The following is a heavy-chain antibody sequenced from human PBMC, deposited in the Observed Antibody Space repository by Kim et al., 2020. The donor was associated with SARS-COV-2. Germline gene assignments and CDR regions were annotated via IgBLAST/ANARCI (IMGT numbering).Heavy chain of an antibody. Sequence: SETLSLTCAVYGGSFSGYYWSWIRQPPGKGLEWIGEINHSGSTNYNPSLKSRVTISVDTSKNQFSLKLSSVTAADTAVYYCARDNWNYEGTTDWGQGTLV. CDR1: GGSFSGYY. J-gene: IGHJ4*02. V-gene: IGHV4-34*01. D-gene: IGHD1-7*01. CDR2: INHSGST. CDR3: ARDNWNYEGTTD.